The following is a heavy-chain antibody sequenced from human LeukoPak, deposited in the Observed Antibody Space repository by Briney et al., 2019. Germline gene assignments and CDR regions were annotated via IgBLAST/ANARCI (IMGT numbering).Heavy chain of an antibody. J-gene: IGHJ6*03. CDR1: GFTFSSYW. CDR3: AKEEGTVTGYYYYMDV. Sequence: GGSLRLSCAASGFTFSSYWMHWVRQAPGKGLVWVSRINSDGSSTSYADSVKGRFTISRDNAKNSLYLQMNSLRAEDTAVYYCAKEEGTVTGYYYYMDVWGKGTTVAVSS. V-gene: IGHV3-74*01. CDR2: INSDGSST. D-gene: IGHD4-11*01.